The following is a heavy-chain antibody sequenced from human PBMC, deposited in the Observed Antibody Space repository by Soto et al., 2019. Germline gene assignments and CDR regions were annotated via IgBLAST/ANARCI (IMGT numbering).Heavy chain of an antibody. CDR1: GFTFSSYA. J-gene: IGHJ3*02. V-gene: IGHV3-23*01. CDR3: AKDRHSLDAFDI. CDR2: ISGSGGST. Sequence: EVQLLESGGGLVQPGGSLRLSCAASGFTFSSYAMSWVRQAPGKGLEWVSAISGSGGSTYYADSVKGRFTISRDNSKNTLYLQMNSMRAEDTAVYYCAKDRHSLDAFDIWGQGTMLTVSS. D-gene: IGHD5-18*01.